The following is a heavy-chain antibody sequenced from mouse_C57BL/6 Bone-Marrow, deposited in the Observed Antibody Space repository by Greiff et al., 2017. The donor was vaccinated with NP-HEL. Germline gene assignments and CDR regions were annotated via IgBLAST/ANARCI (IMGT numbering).Heavy chain of an antibody. CDR1: GFSLTSYA. CDR3: ARKRVDYYGSLLAMDY. D-gene: IGHD1-1*01. V-gene: IGHV2-9-1*01. J-gene: IGHJ4*01. CDR2: IWPGGGT. Sequence: QVQLKESGPGLVAPSQSLSITCTVSGFSLTSYAISWVRQPPGKGLEWLGVIWPGGGTNYNSAPNSRLSICKDNSKSQVFLKMNSLQTDDTARYYCARKRVDYYGSLLAMDYWGQGTSVTVSS.